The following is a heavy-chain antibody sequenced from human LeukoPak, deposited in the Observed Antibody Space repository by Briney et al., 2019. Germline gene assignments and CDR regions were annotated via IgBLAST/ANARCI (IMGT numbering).Heavy chain of an antibody. V-gene: IGHV3-30*03. J-gene: IGHJ4*02. D-gene: IGHD1-1*01. Sequence: GRSLRLSCAASGFTFSSYGMHWVRQAPGKGLEWVAVISYDGSNKYYADSVKGRFTISRDNSKNTLYLQTNSLRAEDTAVYYCAILNWNDGGVDYWGQGTLVTVSS. CDR3: AILNWNDGGVDY. CDR2: ISYDGSNK. CDR1: GFTFSSYG.